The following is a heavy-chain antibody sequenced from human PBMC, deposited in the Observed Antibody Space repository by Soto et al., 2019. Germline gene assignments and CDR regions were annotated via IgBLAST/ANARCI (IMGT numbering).Heavy chain of an antibody. CDR2: INPNSGGT. V-gene: IGHV1-2*04. J-gene: IGHJ6*02. CDR3: ARLGSSSLDGTDV. D-gene: IGHD6-13*01. Sequence: GASVKVSCKASGYTFTSDGISWVRQAPGQGLDWMGWINPNSGGTNYAKKFQGWVNMTRDTSISTAYMELSRLRSEDTAVYYCARLGSSSLDGTDVCGQGTPVTVSS. CDR1: GYTFTSDG.